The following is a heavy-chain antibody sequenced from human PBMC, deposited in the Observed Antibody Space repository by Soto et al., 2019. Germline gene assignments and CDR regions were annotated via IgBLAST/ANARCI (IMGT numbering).Heavy chain of an antibody. V-gene: IGHV3-30-3*01. CDR2: ISYDGSNK. CDR3: ARVSERWLQFSAHFDY. D-gene: IGHD5-12*01. CDR1: GFTFSSYA. J-gene: IGHJ4*02. Sequence: GGSLRLCCAASGFTFSSYAMHWVRQAPGKGLEWVAVISYDGSNKYYADSVKGRFTISRDNSKNTLYLQMNSLRAEDTAVYYSARVSERWLQFSAHFDYWGQGTLVTVSS.